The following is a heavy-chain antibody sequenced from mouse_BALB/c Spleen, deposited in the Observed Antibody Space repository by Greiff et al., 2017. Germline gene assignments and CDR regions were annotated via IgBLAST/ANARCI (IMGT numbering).Heavy chain of an antibody. CDR1: GYTFTSYY. CDR2: INPSNGGT. V-gene: IGHV1S81*02. J-gene: IGHJ3*01. CDR3: TRWAAY. Sequence: QGQLQQSGAELVKPGASVKLSCKASGYTFTSYYMYWVKQRPGQGLEWIGEINPSNGGTNFNEKFKSKATLTVDKSSSTAYMQLSSLTSEDSAVYYCTRWAAYWGQGTLVTVSA.